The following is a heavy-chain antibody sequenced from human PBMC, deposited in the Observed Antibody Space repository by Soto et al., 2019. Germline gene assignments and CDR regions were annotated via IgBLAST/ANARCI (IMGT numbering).Heavy chain of an antibody. CDR1: GFTFRSYG. Sequence: QVQLVESGGGVVQPGRSLRLSCAASGFTFRSYGLHWVRQAPGKGLEWVAVISYDGSKTYYTDSVKGRFTISRDNFKNTLYLQMDSLRTEENGVYYCAKGDLDTSMAMAFDNWGQGTLVTVSS. V-gene: IGHV3-30*18. J-gene: IGHJ4*02. CDR3: AKGDLDTSMAMAFDN. D-gene: IGHD5-18*01. CDR2: ISYDGSKT.